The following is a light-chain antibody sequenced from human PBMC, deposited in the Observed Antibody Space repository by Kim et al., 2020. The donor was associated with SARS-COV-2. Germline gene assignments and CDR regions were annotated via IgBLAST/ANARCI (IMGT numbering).Light chain of an antibody. CDR3: QVWDSSSEHWV. CDR1: NIGDKS. V-gene: IGLV3-21*01. Sequence: SYELTQPPSVSVAPGKTARITRGGNNIGDKSVHWSQQKPGQAPVVVTYYDNERPSGIPERFSGSNSGNTATLTISRVEAGDEADYYCQVWDSSSEHWVFG. CDR2: YDN. J-gene: IGLJ3*02.